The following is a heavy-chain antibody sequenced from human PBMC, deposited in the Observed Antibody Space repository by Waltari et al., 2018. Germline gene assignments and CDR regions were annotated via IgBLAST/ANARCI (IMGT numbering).Heavy chain of an antibody. CDR3: ARLLLYSSGWEY. V-gene: IGHV4-39*01. J-gene: IGHJ4*02. Sequence: QLQLQESGPGLVKPSETLSLTCTVSGGSISSSSYYWGWIRQPPGKGLEWIGSTYYSGSTYYNPSLKSRVTISVDTSKNQFSLKLSSVTAADTAVYYCARLLLYSSGWEYWGQGTLVTVSS. CDR1: GGSISSSSYY. D-gene: IGHD6-19*01. CDR2: TYYSGST.